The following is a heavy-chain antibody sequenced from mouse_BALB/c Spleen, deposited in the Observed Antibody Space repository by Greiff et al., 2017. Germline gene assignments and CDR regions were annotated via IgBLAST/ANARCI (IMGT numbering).Heavy chain of an antibody. D-gene: IGHD2-3*01. CDR2: ISSGGSYT. Sequence: EVQGVVPGGGLVMPGGSLKLSCAASGFTFSSYAMSWVRQTPEKKLEWVATISSGGSYTYYPDSVKGRFTISRDNAKNTLYLQMSSLRSEDTAMYYCARREGWPGAYWGQGTLVTVSA. CDR1: GFTFSSYA. CDR3: ARREGWPGAY. V-gene: IGHV5-9-3*01. J-gene: IGHJ3*01.